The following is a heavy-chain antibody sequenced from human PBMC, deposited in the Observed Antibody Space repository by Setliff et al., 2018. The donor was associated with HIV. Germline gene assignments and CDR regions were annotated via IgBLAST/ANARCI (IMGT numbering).Heavy chain of an antibody. V-gene: IGHV4-4*07. Sequence: SETLSLTCTVSGGSISGYYWSWIRQPAGRGLEWIGRIYASGSTHYNPSLKSRVTMSLDTSKNQFSLKLSSVTAADTAVYYCARDDDYVWGSYRYPRDWGQGTLVTVSS. CDR3: ARDDDYVWGSYRYPRD. D-gene: IGHD3-16*02. J-gene: IGHJ4*02. CDR2: IYASGST. CDR1: GGSISGYY.